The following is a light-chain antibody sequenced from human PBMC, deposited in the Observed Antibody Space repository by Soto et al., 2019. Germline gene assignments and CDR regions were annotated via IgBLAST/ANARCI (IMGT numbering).Light chain of an antibody. J-gene: IGKJ2*01. V-gene: IGKV3-11*01. CDR3: QHRADWPRGS. CDR2: HAS. CDR1: QSVASY. Sequence: EIVLTQSPDTLSLSPGDTATLSCRASQSVASYLAWYQQKPGQPPRLLMYHASNRATGIPARFSGSGSGTHFTLPITSLEPEDFAVYYCQHRADWPRGSFGQGTKLEIK.